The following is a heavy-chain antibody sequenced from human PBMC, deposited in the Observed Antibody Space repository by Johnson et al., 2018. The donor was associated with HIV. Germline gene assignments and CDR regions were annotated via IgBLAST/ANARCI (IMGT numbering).Heavy chain of an antibody. CDR3: ARRDSGSLSFDI. V-gene: IGHV3-20*04. J-gene: IGHJ3*02. D-gene: IGHD1-26*01. CDR2: INWNGGNT. Sequence: VQLVESGGGVLRPGASLRLSCEGFGFIFDDYGLNWVRQGPGKGLEWVSGINWNGGNTGYADSVKGRCTISRDNDKSSVYMQMNNLRAEDTAFYYCARRDSGSLSFDIWGQGTMVTVSS. CDR1: GFIFDDYG.